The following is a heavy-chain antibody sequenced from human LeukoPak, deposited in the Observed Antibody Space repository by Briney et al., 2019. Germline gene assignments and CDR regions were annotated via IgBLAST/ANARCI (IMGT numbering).Heavy chain of an antibody. CDR3: ARRHRGYSGYEYFDY. Sequence: PSETLSLTCAVSGYSISSGYYWGWIRQPPGKGLEWIGSIYHSGSTYYNPSLKSRVTISVDTSKNQFSLKLSSVPAADTAVYYSARRHRGYSGYEYFDYWGQGTLVTVSS. V-gene: IGHV4-38-2*01. J-gene: IGHJ4*02. CDR2: IYHSGST. D-gene: IGHD5-12*01. CDR1: GYSISSGYY.